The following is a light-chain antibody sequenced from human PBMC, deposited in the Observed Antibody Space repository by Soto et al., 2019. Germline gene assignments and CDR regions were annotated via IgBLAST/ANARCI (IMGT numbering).Light chain of an antibody. CDR2: AAS. J-gene: IGKJ1*01. V-gene: IGKV1-39*01. CDR1: QSISNY. CDR3: QQSYSTPWT. Sequence: DIQMTQSPSSLSASVGDRVTITCRASQSISNYLNWNQQKPGKAPKLLSYAASSLQSGVPSSFSGSGSGKDFTLNLSSLQPEDFSTYYCQQSYSTPWTFGQGTKVEIK.